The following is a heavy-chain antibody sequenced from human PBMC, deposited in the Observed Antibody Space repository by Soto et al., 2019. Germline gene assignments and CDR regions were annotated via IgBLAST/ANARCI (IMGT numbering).Heavy chain of an antibody. V-gene: IGHV1-69*01. D-gene: IGHD2-21*01. Sequence: QVQLVQSGAEVKKPGSSVKVSCKASGGTFSKCSISWLRQAPGQGLEWMGGIIPVFGTTYYEEKFQGRVTIIADGSTSTAYMELRSLRSADTAVYYCATSSPYLFIGPPAAIHYCYAMAVCGEGSTVTVSS. CDR3: ATSSPYLFIGPPAAIHYCYAMAV. CDR1: GGTFSKCS. J-gene: IGHJ6*04. CDR2: IIPVFGTT.